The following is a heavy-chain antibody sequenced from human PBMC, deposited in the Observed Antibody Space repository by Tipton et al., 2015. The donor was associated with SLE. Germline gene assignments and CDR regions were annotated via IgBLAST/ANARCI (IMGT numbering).Heavy chain of an antibody. Sequence: TLSLTCTFSGWSISSSSYYWSWVRQHPGEGLEWIGYIHYSGTTYYNPSLKSRVTISVDTSKNQFSLKLSSVTAADTAVYYCAQTTVTTEGWFDPWGQGTLVTVSS. CDR1: GWSISSSSYY. J-gene: IGHJ5*02. V-gene: IGHV4-31*03. CDR2: IHYSGTT. CDR3: AQTTVTTEGWFDP. D-gene: IGHD4-17*01.